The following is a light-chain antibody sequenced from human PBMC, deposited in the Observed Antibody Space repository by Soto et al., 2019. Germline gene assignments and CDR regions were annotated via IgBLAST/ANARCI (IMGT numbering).Light chain of an antibody. V-gene: IGKV3D-15*01. J-gene: IGKJ4*01. CDR1: QSVNIY. CDR3: QQYDDWLRLT. Sequence: EIVMTQSPATRSVSPGERATLSCRASQSVNIYLAWYQQKPGQAPRLPIFGASSRATGIPARFSGSGSGTEFNLTISSLQSEDFAVYFCQQYDDWLRLTFGGGTKVEIK. CDR2: GAS.